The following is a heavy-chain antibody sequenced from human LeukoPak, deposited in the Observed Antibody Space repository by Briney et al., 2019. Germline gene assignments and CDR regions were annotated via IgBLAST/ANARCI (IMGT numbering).Heavy chain of an antibody. CDR2: INHSGST. CDR3: ARVGFCGPRDWFDP. CDR1: GGSCSGYY. J-gene: IGHJ5*02. V-gene: IGHV4-34*01. D-gene: IGHD3-3*01. Sequence: SENLSLTSAVDGGSCSGYYWSWIRQPPGKEREWSGEINHSGSTNYNPSLNRRVTISAETTRTHYTLKLSSVTDATTVGYCAARVGFCGPRDWFDPGGQGTLVTVSS.